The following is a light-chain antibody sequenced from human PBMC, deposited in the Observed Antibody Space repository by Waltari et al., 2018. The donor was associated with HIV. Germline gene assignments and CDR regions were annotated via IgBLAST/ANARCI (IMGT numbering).Light chain of an antibody. CDR2: FDN. J-gene: IGLJ1*01. V-gene: IGLV3-21*04. CDR1: NIGATG. CDR3: QVDFSGHYV. Sequence: SIVLTQPPSVSVAPGKTAVITCGGNNIGATGVYWYQQKPGQAPVVVINFDNDRASGIPERFSASKSGNTATLTITRVEAGDEADYYCQVDFSGHYVFGTGTEVTV.